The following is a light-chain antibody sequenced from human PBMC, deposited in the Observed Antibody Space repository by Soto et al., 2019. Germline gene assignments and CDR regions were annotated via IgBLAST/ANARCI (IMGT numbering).Light chain of an antibody. J-gene: IGKJ5*01. CDR1: QNIFSS. Sequence: DMQMTQCAWSLSASGAGRGIIRSWAGQNIFSSLNWYQQKPGKAPKLLIYAASSLQSGVPSRFSGSGSGTDFTLTITSLQPEDFATYDCQQRYNSPPITVGQGTRLEIK. V-gene: IGKV1-39*01. CDR2: AAS. CDR3: QQRYNSPPIT.